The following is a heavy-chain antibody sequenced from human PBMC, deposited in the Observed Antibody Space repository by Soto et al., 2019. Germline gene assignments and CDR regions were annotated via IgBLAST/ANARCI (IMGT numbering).Heavy chain of an antibody. D-gene: IGHD2-2*01. CDR2: IHFDGSTT. CDR1: GFTFSSYW. V-gene: IGHV3-74*01. Sequence: PGGSLRLSCAASGFTFSSYWMHWVRQVPGKGLVWVSRIHFDGSTTHYADSVKGRFTISRDNAKNSLYLQMNSLRAEDTALYYCARTLIVLVPAAMVEDYYYYYGMDVWGQGTTVTVSS. J-gene: IGHJ6*02. CDR3: ARTLIVLVPAAMVEDYYYYYGMDV.